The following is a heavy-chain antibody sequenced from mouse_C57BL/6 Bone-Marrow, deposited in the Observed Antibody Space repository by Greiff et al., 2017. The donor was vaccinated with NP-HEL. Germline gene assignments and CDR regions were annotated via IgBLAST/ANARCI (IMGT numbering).Heavy chain of an antibody. J-gene: IGHJ3*01. V-gene: IGHV5-9-1*02. CDR2: ISSGGDYI. CDR3: TREGTYYSNSWFAY. Sequence: RVESGEGLVKPGGSLKLSCAASGFTFSSYAMSWVRQTPEKRLEWVAYISSGGDYIYYADTVKGRFTISRDNARNTLYLQMSSLKSEDTAMYYCTREGTYYSNSWFAYWGQGTLVTVSA. CDR1: GFTFSSYA. D-gene: IGHD2-5*01.